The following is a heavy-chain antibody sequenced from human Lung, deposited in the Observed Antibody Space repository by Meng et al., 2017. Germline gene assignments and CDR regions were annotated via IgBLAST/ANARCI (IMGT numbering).Heavy chain of an antibody. V-gene: IGHV4-34*01. Sequence: QVNLTERGAGQLRPLGNLSLTCAVYGGSISGSYWSWIRQSPAKGLEWIGKINHGGSTNYNPSLESRVTISVDTPKNQFSLRLTSMTVADTAVYYCARERHSTIIRGVIDFWGQGALVTVSS. CDR2: INHGGST. D-gene: IGHD3-10*01. CDR3: ARERHSTIIRGVIDF. J-gene: IGHJ4*02. CDR1: GGSISGSY.